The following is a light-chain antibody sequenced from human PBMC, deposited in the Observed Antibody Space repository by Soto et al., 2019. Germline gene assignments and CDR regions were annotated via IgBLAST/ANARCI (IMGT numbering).Light chain of an antibody. V-gene: IGLV2-11*01. CDR1: SSDVGGYDY. Sequence: QSVLTQPRSVSESPGQSVTISCTGTSSDVGGYDYLSWYQQHPGKAPKLLIYGVSERPSGVPDRFSGSKSGSTASLTISGLQAEDEADYYCCSYSDTYTDVFGTGTKVTVL. J-gene: IGLJ1*01. CDR3: CSYSDTYTDV. CDR2: GVS.